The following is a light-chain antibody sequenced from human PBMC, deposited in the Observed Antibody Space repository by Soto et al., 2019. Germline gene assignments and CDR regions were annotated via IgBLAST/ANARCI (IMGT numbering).Light chain of an antibody. V-gene: IGKV3-11*01. Sequence: VVLTQSPATLSLSPGERSTLSCRASQSVSIYLAWYQQKPGQAPRLLIYDASNRATGIPARFSGSGSGTDFTLTINSLEPEDFAVYYCQQRSYWLTFGQGTRLEI. J-gene: IGKJ5*01. CDR1: QSVSIY. CDR2: DAS. CDR3: QQRSYWLT.